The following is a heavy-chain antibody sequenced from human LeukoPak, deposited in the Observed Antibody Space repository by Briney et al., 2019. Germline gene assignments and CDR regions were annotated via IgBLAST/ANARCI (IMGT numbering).Heavy chain of an antibody. CDR1: GFTFSSYW. CDR2: IKQDGSEK. V-gene: IGHV3-7*03. CDR3: ARPFITMVRGVINY. D-gene: IGHD3-10*01. J-gene: IGHJ4*02. Sequence: LGGSLRLSCAASGFTFSSYWMSWVRQAPGKGLEWVANIKQDGSEKYYVDSVKGRFTISRDNAKNSLYLQMNSLRAEDTAVYYCARPFITMVRGVINYWGQGTLVTVSS.